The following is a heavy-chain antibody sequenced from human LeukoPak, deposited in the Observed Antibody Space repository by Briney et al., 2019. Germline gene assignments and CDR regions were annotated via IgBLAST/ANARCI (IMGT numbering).Heavy chain of an antibody. CDR2: ISSSGSTI. CDR1: GFTFSSYE. D-gene: IGHD4-23*01. J-gene: IGHJ4*02. V-gene: IGHV3-48*03. CDR3: ARDFTEGHGGNPV. Sequence: PGGSLRLSCAASGFTFSSYEMNWVRQAPGKGLEWVSYISSSGSTIYYADSVKGRFTISRDNAKNSLYLQMNSLRAEDTAVYYCARDFTEGHGGNPVWGQGTLVTVSS.